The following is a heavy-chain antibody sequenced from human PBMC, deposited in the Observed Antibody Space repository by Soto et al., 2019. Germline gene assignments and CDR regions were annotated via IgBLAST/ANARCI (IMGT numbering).Heavy chain of an antibody. Sequence: PGGSLRLSCAASGFTFSSYGMHWVRQAPGKGLEWVAVIWYDGSNKHYADSVKGRFTISRDNSKNTLYLQMNSLRAEDTAVYYCARDTYYYDSSGSDFDYWGQGTLVTVSS. CDR2: IWYDGSNK. V-gene: IGHV3-33*01. J-gene: IGHJ4*02. D-gene: IGHD3-22*01. CDR1: GFTFSSYG. CDR3: ARDTYYYDSSGSDFDY.